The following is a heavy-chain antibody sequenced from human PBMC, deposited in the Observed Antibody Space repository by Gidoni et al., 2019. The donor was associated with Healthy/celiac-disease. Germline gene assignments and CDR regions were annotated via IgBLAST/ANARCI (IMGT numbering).Heavy chain of an antibody. D-gene: IGHD5-18*01. CDR3: ARAEYSYGLRYYYGMDV. CDR1: GFPFSSSW. Sequence: EVQLVESGGGLVQPGGSLGLSCAASGFPFSSSWMHWFRQATGKGLVWVSRINSDGSSTSYADSVKGRFTISRDNAKNTLYLQMNSLRAEDTAVYYCARAEYSYGLRYYYGMDVWGQGTTVTVSS. J-gene: IGHJ6*02. V-gene: IGHV3-74*01. CDR2: INSDGSST.